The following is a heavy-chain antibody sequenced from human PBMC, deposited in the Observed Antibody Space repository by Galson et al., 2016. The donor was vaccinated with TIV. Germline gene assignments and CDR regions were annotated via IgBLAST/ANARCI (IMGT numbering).Heavy chain of an antibody. CDR3: AKGIAVVLGWFDS. V-gene: IGHV3-23*01. CDR2: VTSSGEST. Sequence: SLRLSCAASGFTFDNYAMHWVRQGPGGGLEWVSSVTSSGESTDYSDSVKGRFTISRDNSKKTVYLQMHSLKSEDTAMYFCAKGIAVVLGWFDSWGQGTRVTVSS. J-gene: IGHJ5*01. CDR1: GFTFDNYA. D-gene: IGHD6-19*01.